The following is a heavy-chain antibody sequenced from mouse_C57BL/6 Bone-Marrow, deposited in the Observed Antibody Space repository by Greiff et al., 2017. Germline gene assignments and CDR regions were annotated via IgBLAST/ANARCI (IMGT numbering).Heavy chain of an antibody. V-gene: IGHV1-42*01. J-gene: IGHJ3*01. CDR3: ARRGVSFAY. CDR1: GYSFTGYY. D-gene: IGHD2-2*01. Sequence: EVQVVESGPELVKPGASVKISCKASGYSFTGYYMNWVKQSPEKSLEWIGEINPSTGGTTYNQKFKAKATLTVDKSSSTAYMQLKSLTSEDSAVYYCARRGVSFAYWGQGTLVTVSA. CDR2: INPSTGGT.